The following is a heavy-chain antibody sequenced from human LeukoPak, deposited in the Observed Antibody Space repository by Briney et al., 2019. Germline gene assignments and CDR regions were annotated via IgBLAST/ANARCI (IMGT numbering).Heavy chain of an antibody. CDR1: GFTVSTNS. CDR2: IYSGDTT. Sequence: PGGSLRLSCAVSGFTVSTNSMTWLRQAPGKGLEWVSLIYSGDTTYYADSVKGRFTISRDNSKNTLYLQMNSLRADDTALYYCARRGYGDYAPFDYWGQGTLVTVSS. CDR3: ARRGYGDYAPFDY. J-gene: IGHJ4*02. V-gene: IGHV3-66*04. D-gene: IGHD4-17*01.